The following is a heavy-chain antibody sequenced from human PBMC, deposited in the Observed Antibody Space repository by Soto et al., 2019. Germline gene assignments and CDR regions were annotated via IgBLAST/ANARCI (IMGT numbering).Heavy chain of an antibody. CDR3: ARDGPPEYYDFWSGSTNAFDI. V-gene: IGHV1-46*01. CDR1: GYTFTSYF. D-gene: IGHD3-3*01. CDR2: INPSGGST. Sequence: ASVKVSCKASGYTFTSYFMHWVRQAPGQGLEWMGIINPSGGSTSYAQKFQGRVTMARDTSTSTVYMELSSLRSEDTAVYYCARDGPPEYYDFWSGSTNAFDIWGQGTMVTVSS. J-gene: IGHJ3*02.